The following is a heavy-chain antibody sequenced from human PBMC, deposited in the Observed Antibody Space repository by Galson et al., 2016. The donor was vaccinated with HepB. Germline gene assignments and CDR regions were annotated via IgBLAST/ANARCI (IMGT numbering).Heavy chain of an antibody. D-gene: IGHD4-17*01. CDR3: ARDKDYGERADYYAMDV. J-gene: IGHJ6*02. V-gene: IGHV1-69*06. CDR1: GGTSNSFA. Sequence: SVKVSCKASGGTSNSFALNWVRQAPGQGLEWMGGIIPNFGTPDYAQKFQGRLTITADRFTSTVYMELSSLRSEDTAIYYCARDKDYGERADYYAMDVWGQGTTVSVSS. CDR2: IIPNFGTP.